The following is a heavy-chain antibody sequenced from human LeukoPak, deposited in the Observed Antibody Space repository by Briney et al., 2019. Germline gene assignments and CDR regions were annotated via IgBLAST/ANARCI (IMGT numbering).Heavy chain of an antibody. J-gene: IGHJ3*02. CDR3: TRSTNLEAFDI. V-gene: IGHV4-61*01. D-gene: IGHD2-8*01. CDR1: GGSVSSGTYY. Sequence: SETLSLTCTVSGGSVSSGTYYWSWIRQPPGKGLEWIGYIYYSGSTNYNPSLKSRVTISVDTSRNQCSLKLSSVTTADTAVYYCTRSTNLEAFDIWGQGTMVTVSS. CDR2: IYYSGST.